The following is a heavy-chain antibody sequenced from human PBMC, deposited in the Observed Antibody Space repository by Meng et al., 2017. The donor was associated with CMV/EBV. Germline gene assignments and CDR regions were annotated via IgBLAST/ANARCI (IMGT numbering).Heavy chain of an antibody. CDR3: AKEGSSSSFDY. CDR1: GFTFSDYY. J-gene: IGHJ4*02. V-gene: IGHV3-11*01. D-gene: IGHD6-6*01. CDR2: ISSSGSTI. Sequence: GESLKISCAASGFTFSDYYMSWIRQAPGKGLEWVSYISSSGSTIYYADSVKGRFTISRDNSKNSLYLQMNSLRAEDMALYYCAKEGSSSSFDYWGQGTLVTVSS.